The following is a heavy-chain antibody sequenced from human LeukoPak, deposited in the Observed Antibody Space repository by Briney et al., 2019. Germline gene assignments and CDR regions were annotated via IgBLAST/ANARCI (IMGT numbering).Heavy chain of an antibody. J-gene: IGHJ4*02. CDR3: TRDRGYDYYDSSGYYPKDYFDY. CDR2: INPSGGST. V-gene: IGHV1-46*03. Sequence: ASVKVSCKASGYTFTSYYMHWVRQAPGQGLEWMGIINPSGGSTSYAQKLQGRVTMTRDTSTSTVYMELSSLRSEDTAVYYCTRDRGYDYYDSSGYYPKDYFDYWGQGTLVTVSS. D-gene: IGHD3-22*01. CDR1: GYTFTSYY.